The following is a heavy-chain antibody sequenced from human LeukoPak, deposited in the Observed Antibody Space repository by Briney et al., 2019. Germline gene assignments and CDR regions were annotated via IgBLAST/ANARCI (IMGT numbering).Heavy chain of an antibody. CDR1: GFTFSSHS. Sequence: PGGPLRLSCAASGFTFSSHSMNWLRQAPGKGLEWVSYISSSSSTIYYADSVKGRFTISRDNAKNSLYLQMNSLRDEDTAVYYCARDTVYALVVAYYYGMDVWGQGTTVTVSS. V-gene: IGHV3-48*02. J-gene: IGHJ6*02. CDR2: ISSSSSTI. D-gene: IGHD2-8*02. CDR3: ARDTVYALVVAYYYGMDV.